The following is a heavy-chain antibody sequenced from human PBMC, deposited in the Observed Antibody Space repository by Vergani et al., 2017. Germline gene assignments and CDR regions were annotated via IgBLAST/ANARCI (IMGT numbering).Heavy chain of an antibody. CDR3: ASGPITMVRGVHYYYGMDV. V-gene: IGHV4-31*01. Sequence: QVQLQESGPGLVKPSQTLSLTCTVSGGSISSGGYYWSWIRQHPGKGLEWIGYIYYSGSNYYNPSLKSLVTISVDTSKNQFSLKLSSVTAADTAVYYCASGPITMVRGVHYYYGMDVWGQGTTVTVSS. D-gene: IGHD3-10*01. J-gene: IGHJ6*02. CDR2: IYYSGSN. CDR1: GGSISSGGYY.